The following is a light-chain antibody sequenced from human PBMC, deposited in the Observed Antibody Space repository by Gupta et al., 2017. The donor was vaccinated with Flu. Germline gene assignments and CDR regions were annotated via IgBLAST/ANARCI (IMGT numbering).Light chain of an antibody. J-gene: IGKJ1*01. CDR3: RQSLQNPPWT. Sequence: DIVMTQSPLSLPVTPGEPASISCRSSQSRLHSNGYNYLDWYMQKPGQAPQLLIYLGSNRDAGVSDRFSGSGCGKDFTLKISRGEEEDVGVYYCRQSLQNPPWTFGQGTKVEIK. CDR1: QSRLHSNGYNY. V-gene: IGKV2-28*01. CDR2: LGS.